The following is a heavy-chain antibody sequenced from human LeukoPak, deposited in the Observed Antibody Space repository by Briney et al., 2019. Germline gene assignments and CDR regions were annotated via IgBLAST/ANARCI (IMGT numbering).Heavy chain of an antibody. V-gene: IGHV4-39*07. CDR2: IYYSGST. D-gene: IGHD3-22*01. Sequence: SETLSLTCTVSGGSISSSSYYWGWIRQPPGEGLEWIGSIYYSGSTYYNPSLKSRVTISVDTSKNQFSLKLSSVTAADTAVYYCAMSITMIIVIIKRPPTIDYWGQGTLVTVSS. CDR3: AMSITMIIVIIKRPPTIDY. J-gene: IGHJ4*02. CDR1: GGSISSSSYY.